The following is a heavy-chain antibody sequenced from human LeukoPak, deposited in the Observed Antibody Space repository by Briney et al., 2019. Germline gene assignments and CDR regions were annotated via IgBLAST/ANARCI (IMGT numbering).Heavy chain of an antibody. CDR3: ARGVYIAAAQYAY. CDR1: GGSISSYY. Sequence: RSSETLSLTCTVSGGSISSYYWSWIRQPPGKGLEWIGYIHYSGTTNYDPSLKSRVTISVDTSKNQFSLKLSSVTAADTAVYYCARGVYIAAAQYAYWGQGTLVTVSS. V-gene: IGHV4-59*01. CDR2: IHYSGTT. D-gene: IGHD6-13*01. J-gene: IGHJ4*02.